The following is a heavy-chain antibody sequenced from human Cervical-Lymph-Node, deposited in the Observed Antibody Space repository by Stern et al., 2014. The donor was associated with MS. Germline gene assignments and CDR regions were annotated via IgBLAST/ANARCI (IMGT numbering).Heavy chain of an antibody. CDR1: GYTFASYG. CDR2: ISPHNGNT. J-gene: IGHJ4*02. D-gene: IGHD6-19*01. CDR3: ARKGYSSGWSGYFDY. V-gene: IGHV1-18*01. Sequence: VQLVQSGTEVKKPGASVKISCKPSGYTFASYGLSWVRQAPGQGLEWMGWISPHNGNTNYAENLQGRVTMTTDRSTNTAYMELRSLRSDDTAVYYCARKGYSSGWSGYFDYWGRGTVVTVSS.